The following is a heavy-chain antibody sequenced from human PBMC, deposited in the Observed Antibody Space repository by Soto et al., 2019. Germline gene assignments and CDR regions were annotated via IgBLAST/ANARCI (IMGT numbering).Heavy chain of an antibody. J-gene: IGHJ4*02. CDR3: AKDESGFGEFLSPGDLIDY. Sequence: GGSLRLSCAASGFTFTSYAMSWVRQAPGKGLECVSSISGSGGITYYADSVKGRFTISRDNSKNTLYLQMNSLRAEDTAVYYCAKDESGFGEFLSPGDLIDYWGQGTLVTVSS. V-gene: IGHV3-23*01. D-gene: IGHD3-10*01. CDR2: ISGSGGIT. CDR1: GFTFTSYA.